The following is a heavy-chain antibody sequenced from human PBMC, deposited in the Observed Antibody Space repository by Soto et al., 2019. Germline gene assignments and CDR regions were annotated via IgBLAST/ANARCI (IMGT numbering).Heavy chain of an antibody. V-gene: IGHV3-23*04. CDR2: ISGSGGST. CDR3: ANDASWNWFDR. Sequence: EVQLVESGGGLVQPGGSLRLSCAASGFTFSSYAMSWVRQAPGKGMEWVSAISGSGGSTYSADSVKCRFTISSDNSKNSLYLEMNSLRAEGKAVYYCANDASWNWFDRWGQGTLVTVSS. D-gene: IGHD6-13*01. J-gene: IGHJ5*02. CDR1: GFTFSSYA.